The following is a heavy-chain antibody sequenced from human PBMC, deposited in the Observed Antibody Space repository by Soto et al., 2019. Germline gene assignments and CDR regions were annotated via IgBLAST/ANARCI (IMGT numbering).Heavy chain of an antibody. J-gene: IGHJ4*02. CDR2: ISSSSSYI. CDR3: AREVSKYSGYDFDY. V-gene: IGHV3-21*01. D-gene: IGHD5-12*01. CDR1: GFTFSSYS. Sequence: EVQLVESGGGLVKPGGSLRLSCAASGFTFSSYSMNWVRQAPGKGLXXXSSISSSSSYIYYADSVKGRFTISRDNAKNSLYLQMNSLRAEDTAVYYCAREVSKYSGYDFDYWGQGTLVTVSS.